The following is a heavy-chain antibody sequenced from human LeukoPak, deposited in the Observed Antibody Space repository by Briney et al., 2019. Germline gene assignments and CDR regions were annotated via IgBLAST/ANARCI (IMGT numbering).Heavy chain of an antibody. V-gene: IGHV3-11*01. CDR1: GLTFIDHY. Sequence: PGGSLRLSCAASGLTFIDHYMSWIRQAPGKGREWVSYIFNSGDSIYSAAPVKGRFTISKDNAQNSLYLQLNSLRADDPAVYGCARRHCGMDVWGQGTTVTVSS. CDR2: IFNSGDSI. CDR3: ARRHCGMDV. J-gene: IGHJ6*02.